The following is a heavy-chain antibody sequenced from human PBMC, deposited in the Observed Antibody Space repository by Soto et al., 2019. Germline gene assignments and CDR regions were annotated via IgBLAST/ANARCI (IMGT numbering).Heavy chain of an antibody. J-gene: IGHJ6*03. CDR1: GGSISSYY. CDR3: ARVDDYYYYMDG. CDR2: IYYSGST. Sequence: PSETLSLTCTVSGGSISSYYWSWIRQPPGKGLEWIGYIYYSGSTNYNPSLKSRVTISVDTSKSQFSLKLSSVTAADTAVYYCARVDDYYYYMDGWGQGTTVTVSS. D-gene: IGHD2-2*03. V-gene: IGHV4-59*01.